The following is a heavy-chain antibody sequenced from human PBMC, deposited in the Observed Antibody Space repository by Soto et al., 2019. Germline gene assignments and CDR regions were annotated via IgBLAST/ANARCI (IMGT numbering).Heavy chain of an antibody. V-gene: IGHV4-39*01. CDR1: GGSISSSSYY. J-gene: IGHJ4*02. D-gene: IGHD3-3*01. Sequence: QLQLQESGPGLVKPSETLSLTCTVSGGSISSSSYYWGWIRQPPGKGLEWIGSIYYSGSTYYNPSLKSRVTISVDTSKNQFSLKLSSVTAADTAVYYCARLRGPHYDFWSGYYGDSAYYFDYWGQGTLVTVSS. CDR2: IYYSGST. CDR3: ARLRGPHYDFWSGYYGDSAYYFDY.